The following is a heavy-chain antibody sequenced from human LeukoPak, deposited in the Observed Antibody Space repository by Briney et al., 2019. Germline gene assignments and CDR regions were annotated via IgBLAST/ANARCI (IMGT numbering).Heavy chain of an antibody. V-gene: IGHV1-18*01. J-gene: IGHJ5*02. Sequence: ASVKVSCKASGYTFTGYGISWVRQAPGQGLEWMGWISVYNGNTNYAQKLQGRVTMTTDTSTSTAYMELRSLRSDDTAVYYCARDQLSRGVWFDPWRQSTRVTVSS. CDR3: ARDQLSRGVWFDP. CDR1: GYTFTGYG. D-gene: IGHD1-1*01. CDR2: ISVYNGNT.